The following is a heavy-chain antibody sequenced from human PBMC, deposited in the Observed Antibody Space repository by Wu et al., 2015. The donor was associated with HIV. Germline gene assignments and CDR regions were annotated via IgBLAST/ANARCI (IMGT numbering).Heavy chain of an antibody. CDR1: GGTFSSYA. CDR3: ARGRSDFWSGYYGYYFDY. D-gene: IGHD3-3*01. J-gene: IGHJ4*02. CDR2: IIPIFGTA. Sequence: QVQLVQSGAEVKKPGSSVKVSCKASGGTFSSYAISWVRQAPGQGLEWMGGIIPIFGTANYAQKFQGRVTITADESTSTAYMELSSLRSEDTAVYYCARGRSDFWSGYYGYYFDYWGQGTLVTVSS. V-gene: IGHV1-69*12.